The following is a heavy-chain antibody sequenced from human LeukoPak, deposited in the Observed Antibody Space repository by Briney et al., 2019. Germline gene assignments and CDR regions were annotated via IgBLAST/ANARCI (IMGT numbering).Heavy chain of an antibody. CDR3: AIEVYDFWSGYSYYYYYMDV. CDR2: IYTSGST. V-gene: IGHV4-4*07. J-gene: IGHJ6*03. D-gene: IGHD3-3*01. CDR1: GGSISNYY. Sequence: SETLSLTCTVSGGSISNYYWSWIRQPAGKGLEWIGRIYTSGSTNYNPSLKSRVTMSVDTSKNQFSLKLSSVTAADTAVYYCAIEVYDFWSGYSYYYYYMDVWGKGTTVTVSS.